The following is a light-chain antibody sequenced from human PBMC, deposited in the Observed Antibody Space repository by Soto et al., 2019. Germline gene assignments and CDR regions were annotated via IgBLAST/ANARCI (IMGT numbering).Light chain of an antibody. CDR3: QAWDSSTVV. Sequence: SSELTQPPSVSVSPGQTASITCSGDKLGDKYAYWYQQKPGQSPVLVIYQDRKRPSGIPERFSGSNSGNTATLTISGTQAMDEADYYCQAWDSSTVVFGGGTKLTVL. CDR2: QDR. V-gene: IGLV3-1*01. J-gene: IGLJ2*01. CDR1: KLGDKY.